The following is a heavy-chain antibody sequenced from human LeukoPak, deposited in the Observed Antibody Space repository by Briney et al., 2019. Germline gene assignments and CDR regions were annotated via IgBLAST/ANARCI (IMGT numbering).Heavy chain of an antibody. Sequence: GGSLRLSCAASGFTFSNAWMSWVRQAPGKGLEWVGRIKSKTDGGTTDYAAPVKGRFTISRDDSKNTLYLQMNSLKTEDTAVYYCTTDEPIMVVIEGWFDPWGQGTLVTVSS. V-gene: IGHV3-15*01. CDR1: GFTFSNAW. CDR2: IKSKTDGGTT. D-gene: IGHD2-21*01. J-gene: IGHJ5*02. CDR3: TTDEPIMVVIEGWFDP.